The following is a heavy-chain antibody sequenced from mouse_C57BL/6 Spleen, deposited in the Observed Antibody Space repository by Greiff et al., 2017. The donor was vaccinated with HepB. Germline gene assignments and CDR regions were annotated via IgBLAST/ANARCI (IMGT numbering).Heavy chain of an antibody. CDR2: INPNNGGT. J-gene: IGHJ2*01. Sequence: VQLQQSGPELVKPGASVKISCKASGYTFTDYYMNWVKQSHGKSLEWIGDINPNNGGTSYNQKFKGKATLTVDKSSSTAYMELRSLTSEDSAVYYCARNDGYYSYYFDYWGQGTTLTVSS. V-gene: IGHV1-26*01. D-gene: IGHD2-3*01. CDR3: ARNDGYYSYYFDY. CDR1: GYTFTDYY.